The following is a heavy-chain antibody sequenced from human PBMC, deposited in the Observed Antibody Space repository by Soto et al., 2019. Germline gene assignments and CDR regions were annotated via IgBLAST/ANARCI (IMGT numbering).Heavy chain of an antibody. CDR3: AREDTYYYDSSGYYWFDP. CDR2: IYYSGST. CDR1: GGSISSGGYY. J-gene: IGHJ5*02. Sequence: SETLSLTCTVSGGSISSGGYYWSWIRQHPGKGLEWIGYIYYSGSTYYNPSLKSRVTISVDTSKNQFSLKLSSVTAADTAVYYCAREDTYYYDSSGYYWFDPWGQGTLVTVSS. D-gene: IGHD3-22*01. V-gene: IGHV4-31*03.